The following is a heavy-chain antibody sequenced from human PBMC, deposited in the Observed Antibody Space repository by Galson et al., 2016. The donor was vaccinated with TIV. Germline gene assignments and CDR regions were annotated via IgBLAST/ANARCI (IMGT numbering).Heavy chain of an antibody. J-gene: IGHJ4*02. CDR3: ACYPNLFGSGNYYKDFDF. Sequence: SETLSLTCAVSGESLSDYYWNWIRQPPGKGLEWIGEINHKGSTNYNPSLKNRVSMSVDRSKSQFSLRLSPVTAADTAVYYCACYPNLFGSGNYYKDFDFWGQGILVTVSS. CDR1: GESLSDYY. D-gene: IGHD3-10*01. V-gene: IGHV4-34*01. CDR2: INHKGST.